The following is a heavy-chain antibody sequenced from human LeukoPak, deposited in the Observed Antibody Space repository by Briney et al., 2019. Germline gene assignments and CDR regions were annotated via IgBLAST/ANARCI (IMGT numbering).Heavy chain of an antibody. V-gene: IGHV1-2*02. D-gene: IGHD3-3*01. CDR1: GYTFTAYY. CDR2: INPNSGGT. Sequence: ASVKVSCKASGYTFTAYYMHWVRQAPGQGLEWMGWINPNSGGTNYAQKFQDRVTMTRDTSISTAYMELSRLRSDDTAVYYCARQIPDSRITIFGVVIGSLDYYYMDVWGKGTTVTVSS. J-gene: IGHJ6*03. CDR3: ARQIPDSRITIFGVVIGSLDYYYMDV.